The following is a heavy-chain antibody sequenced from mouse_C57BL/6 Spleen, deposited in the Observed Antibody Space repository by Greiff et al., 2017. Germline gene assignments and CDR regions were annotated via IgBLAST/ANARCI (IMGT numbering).Heavy chain of an antibody. V-gene: IGHV1-50*01. D-gene: IGHD4-1*01. J-gene: IGHJ2*01. CDR2: IDPSASYT. CDR3: ARGANWDC. Sequence: QVQLQQSGAELVKPGASVKLSCKASGYTFTSYWMQWVKQRPGQGLEWIGEIDPSASYTNYNQKFKGKATLTVDTSSSTAYMQLRSLTSEDSAVYYCARGANWDCWGQGTTLTVSS. CDR1: GYTFTSYW.